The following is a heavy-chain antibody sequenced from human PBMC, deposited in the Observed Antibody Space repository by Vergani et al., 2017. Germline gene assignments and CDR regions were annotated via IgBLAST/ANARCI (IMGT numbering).Heavy chain of an antibody. Sequence: EVQLVQSGAEVKKPGESLRISCKGSGYSFTSYWISWVRQMPGKGLEWMGRIDPSDSYTNYSPSFQGHVTISADKSISTAYLQWSSLKASDTAMYYCARDQHYYDSSGPGAFDIWGQGTMVTVSS. V-gene: IGHV5-10-1*03. J-gene: IGHJ3*02. D-gene: IGHD3-22*01. CDR1: GYSFTSYW. CDR2: IDPSDSYT. CDR3: ARDQHYYDSSGPGAFDI.